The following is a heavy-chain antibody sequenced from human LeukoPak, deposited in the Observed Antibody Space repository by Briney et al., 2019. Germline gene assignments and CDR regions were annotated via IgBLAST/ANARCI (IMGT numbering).Heavy chain of an antibody. CDR2: IYYSGST. Sequence: SETLSLTCTVSGGSISSSSYYWGWIRQPPGKGLEWIGSIYYSGSTYYNPSLKSRVTISVDTSKNQFSLKLSSVSAADTAVYYCAGRLVSRDGYNLGGEFDPWGQGTLVTVSS. V-gene: IGHV4-39*01. D-gene: IGHD5-24*01. J-gene: IGHJ5*02. CDR3: AGRLVSRDGYNLGGEFDP. CDR1: GGSISSSSYY.